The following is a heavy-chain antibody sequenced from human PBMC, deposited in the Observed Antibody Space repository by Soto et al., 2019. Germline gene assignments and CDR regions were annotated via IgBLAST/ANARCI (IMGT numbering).Heavy chain of an antibody. Sequence: QVQLVQSGAEVKKPGASVKVSCKASGYTFTSYAMHWVRQAPGQRLEWMGWINAGNGNTKYSQKFQGRVTITRDTAASTAYMELSSLRSEDTAVYYCASSLIGYYYYGMDVWGQGTTVTVSS. CDR1: GYTFTSYA. J-gene: IGHJ6*02. CDR3: ASSLIGYYYYGMDV. V-gene: IGHV1-3*01. CDR2: INAGNGNT. D-gene: IGHD3-22*01.